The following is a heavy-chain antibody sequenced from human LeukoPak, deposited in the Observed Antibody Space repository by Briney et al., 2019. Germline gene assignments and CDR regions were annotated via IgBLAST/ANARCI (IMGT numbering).Heavy chain of an antibody. J-gene: IGHJ6*02. Sequence: PGRSLRLSCAASGFTFSSYAMHWVRQAPGNGLEWVAVISYDGSNKYYADSVKGRFTISRDNSKNTLYLQMNSLRAEDTAVYYCARDQQLVNYYYGMDVWGQGTTVTVSS. V-gene: IGHV3-30-3*01. CDR2: ISYDGSNK. CDR3: ARDQQLVNYYYGMDV. CDR1: GFTFSSYA. D-gene: IGHD6-6*01.